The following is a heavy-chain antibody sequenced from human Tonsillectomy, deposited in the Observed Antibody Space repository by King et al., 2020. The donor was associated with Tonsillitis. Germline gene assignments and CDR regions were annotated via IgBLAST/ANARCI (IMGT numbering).Heavy chain of an antibody. D-gene: IGHD2-15*01. J-gene: IGHJ6*02. Sequence: VQLVEAGGGVVQPGGSLRLSCAASGFTFSSYGMHWVRQAPGKGLEWVAFIREDGSNKYYADSVKGRFTISRDKSKNTLYLQMNSLRAEDTAVYYCAKVLGVVVAATKVTYYYGMDVWGQGTTVTVSS. CDR1: GFTFSSYG. CDR2: IREDGSNK. V-gene: IGHV3-30*02. CDR3: AKVLGVVVAATKVTYYYGMDV.